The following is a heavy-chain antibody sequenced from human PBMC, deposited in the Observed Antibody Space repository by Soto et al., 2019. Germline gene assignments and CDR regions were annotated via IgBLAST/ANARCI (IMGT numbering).Heavy chain of an antibody. V-gene: IGHV4-39*01. Sequence: TMSVTCSVGEECISSSCSYRGRISKPPGKGLEWIGSIYYSGSTYYNPSLKSRVTISVDTSKNQFSLKLSSVTAADTSVYYCVGYYDSSGYYPLDYWGQGTLVTVSS. J-gene: IGHJ4*02. CDR2: IYYSGST. CDR3: VGYYDSSGYYPLDY. CDR1: EECISSSCSY. D-gene: IGHD3-22*01.